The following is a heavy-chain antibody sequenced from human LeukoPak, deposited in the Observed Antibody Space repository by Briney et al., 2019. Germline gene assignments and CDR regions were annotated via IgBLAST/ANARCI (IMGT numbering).Heavy chain of an antibody. V-gene: IGHV6-1*01. CDR1: GDSVSSNSAA. CDR2: TYYRSKWYN. CDR3: ARAPRSSSSSDDAFDI. D-gene: IGHD6-13*01. J-gene: IGHJ3*02. Sequence: SQTLSLTCAISGDSVSSNSAAWNWIRQSPSRGLEWLGRTYYRSKWYNDYAVSVKSRITINPDTSKNQFSLQLNSVTPEDTAVYYCARAPRSSSSSDDAFDIWGQGTMVTVSS.